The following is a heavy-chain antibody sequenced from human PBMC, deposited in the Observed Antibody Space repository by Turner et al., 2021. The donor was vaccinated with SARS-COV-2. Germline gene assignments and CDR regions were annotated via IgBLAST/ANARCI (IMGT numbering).Heavy chain of an antibody. J-gene: IGHJ4*02. CDR3: AQETGFSYAS. Sequence: EVQLLESGGGLVQPGGYLRLSCAASGFTFSTYVMAWVRQAPGKGLEWVSTISGSGSTTYYADSVKGRFTISRDNSKNTLYLQMDSLRAEDTAVFYCAQETGFSYASWGQGALVTVSS. CDR2: ISGSGSTT. D-gene: IGHD5-18*01. CDR1: GFTFSTYV. V-gene: IGHV3-23*01.